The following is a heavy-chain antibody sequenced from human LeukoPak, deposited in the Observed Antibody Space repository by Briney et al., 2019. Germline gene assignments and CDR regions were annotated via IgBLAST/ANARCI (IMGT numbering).Heavy chain of an antibody. CDR1: GYSISSGYY. Sequence: SETLSLTCAVSGYSISSGYYWGWIRQPPGKGLEWIGSIFHGGNTYYSPSLKSRVTISMDTSMNQFSLKVTSVTAADTAVYYCARHSYGLDRFDPWGQGTLVTVSS. CDR2: IFHGGNT. CDR3: ARHSYGLDRFDP. D-gene: IGHD5-18*01. J-gene: IGHJ5*02. V-gene: IGHV4-38-2*01.